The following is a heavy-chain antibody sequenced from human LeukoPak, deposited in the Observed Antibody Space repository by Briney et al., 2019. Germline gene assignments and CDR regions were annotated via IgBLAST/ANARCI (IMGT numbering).Heavy chain of an antibody. D-gene: IGHD3-10*01. Sequence: ASVKFSCKASGVTFRSYAISCVRQAPGQCLELMGGIIPIIGTANSAQKFQGRVTITADESTSTAYMELSSLTSGDTAVYYCTRGSGSGGRDWFDPWGQGTLVTVSS. CDR2: IIPIIGTA. V-gene: IGHV1-69*13. CDR1: GVTFRSYA. CDR3: TRGSGSGGRDWFDP. J-gene: IGHJ5*02.